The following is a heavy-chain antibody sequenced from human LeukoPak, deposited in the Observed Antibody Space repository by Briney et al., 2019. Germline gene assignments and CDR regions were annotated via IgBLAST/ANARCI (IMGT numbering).Heavy chain of an antibody. CDR3: ARVSVGATDY. D-gene: IGHD1-26*01. J-gene: IGHJ4*02. CDR2: IYYSGST. CDR1: GGSISSSSYY. V-gene: IGHV4-39*07. Sequence: SSETLSLTCTVSGGSISSSSYYWGWIRQPPGKGLEWIGSIYYSGSTYYNPSLKSRVTISVDTSKNQFSLKLSSVTAADTAVYYCARVSVGATDYWGQGTLVTVSS.